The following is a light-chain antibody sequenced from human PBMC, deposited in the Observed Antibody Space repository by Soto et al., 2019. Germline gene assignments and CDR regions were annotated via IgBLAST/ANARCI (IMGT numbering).Light chain of an antibody. V-gene: IGLV2-8*01. CDR1: SSDFGGYNY. CDR2: EVT. CDR3: SSHAGIINVV. Sequence: QSVLTQPPSASGSPGQSVTISCTGTSSDFGGYNYVSWYQQHPGKAPKLIIYEVTKRPSGVPDRFSGSKSGNTASLTVSGLLAEDEADYYCSSHAGIINVVFGGGTKLTVL. J-gene: IGLJ3*02.